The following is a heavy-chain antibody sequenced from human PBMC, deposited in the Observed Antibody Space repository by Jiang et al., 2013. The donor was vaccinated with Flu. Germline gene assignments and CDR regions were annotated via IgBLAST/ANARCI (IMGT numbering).Heavy chain of an antibody. V-gene: IGHV3-30*04. CDR2: ISSDAKRI. J-gene: IGHJ4*02. Sequence: VQLLESGGGVVQPGTSLRLSCAASGFSFSSCAMHWVRQAPGKGLECVALISSDAKRIYYADSVKGRFTISRDNSRNTVYLQMNSLRAEDTAVFFCARDNLGSIDYWGQGILVTVSS. D-gene: IGHD2-15*01. CDR3: ARDNLGSIDY. CDR1: GFSFSSCA.